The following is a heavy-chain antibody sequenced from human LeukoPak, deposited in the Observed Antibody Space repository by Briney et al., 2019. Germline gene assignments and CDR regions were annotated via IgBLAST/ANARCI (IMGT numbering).Heavy chain of an antibody. CDR1: GFSISNDW. Sequence: PGGSLRLSCAASGFSISNDWMSWVRQAPGKGLGWVGRVKSRGAGETTDYAAPVKGRFTISRDDSKNTLYLQMNSLKTEDTAVYYCTLIQGWGSGSYYLDYWGQGTLVTVSS. V-gene: IGHV3-15*01. CDR3: TLIQGWGSGSYYLDY. D-gene: IGHD3-10*01. J-gene: IGHJ4*02. CDR2: VKSRGAGETT.